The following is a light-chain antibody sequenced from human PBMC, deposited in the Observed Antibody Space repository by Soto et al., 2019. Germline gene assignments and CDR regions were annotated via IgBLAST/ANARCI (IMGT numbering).Light chain of an antibody. CDR3: QQYNNYLTWT. Sequence: DIQMTQSPSTLSASVGDRVTITCRASQSINRWLVWYQQKPGKAPKVLLFDASILASGVPSRFSGSGSGTEFTLTISSLQPDDFATYYCQQYNNYLTWTFGQGTKVDIK. V-gene: IGKV1-5*01. J-gene: IGKJ1*01. CDR1: QSINRW. CDR2: DAS.